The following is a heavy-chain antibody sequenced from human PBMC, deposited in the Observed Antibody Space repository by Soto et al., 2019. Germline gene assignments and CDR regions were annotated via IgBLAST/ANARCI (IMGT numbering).Heavy chain of an antibody. CDR1: GYTFTGYY. Sequence: GASVKVSCKACGYTFTGYYMHWVRQAPGQGLEWMGWISPNSGGTNYAQKFQGWVTMTTDTSTSTAYMELRSLRSDDTAVYYCASEFLLMRLYHYAMDVWGQGTTVSVSS. CDR3: ASEFLLMRLYHYAMDV. D-gene: IGHD3-22*01. CDR2: ISPNSGGT. J-gene: IGHJ6*02. V-gene: IGHV1-2*04.